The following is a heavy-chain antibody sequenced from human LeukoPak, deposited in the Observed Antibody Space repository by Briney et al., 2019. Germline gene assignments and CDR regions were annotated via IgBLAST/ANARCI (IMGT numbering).Heavy chain of an antibody. J-gene: IGHJ4*02. D-gene: IGHD3-22*01. CDR1: GGTFSSYA. V-gene: IGHV1-69*05. CDR3: ARVTYYYDSSGYYYPMDY. CDR2: IIPIFGTA. Sequence: SVKVSCKASGGTFSSYAISWVRQAPGQGLEWMGGIIPIFGTANYAQKFQGRVTITTDESASTAYMELSSLRSEDTAVYYCARVTYYYDSSGYYYPMDYWGQGTLVTVSS.